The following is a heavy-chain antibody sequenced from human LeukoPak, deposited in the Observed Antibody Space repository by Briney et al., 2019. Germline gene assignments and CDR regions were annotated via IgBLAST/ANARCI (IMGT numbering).Heavy chain of an antibody. CDR1: GYTLTELS. V-gene: IGHV1-24*01. J-gene: IGHJ4*02. D-gene: IGHD3-9*01. CDR3: ATASEILTGYYRRPFDY. CDR2: FDPEDGET. Sequence: ASVKVSCKVSGYTLTELSMHWVRQAPGKGLEWMGGFDPEDGETIYAQKFQGRVTMTEDTSTDTAYMELSSLRSEDTAVYYCATASEILTGYYRRPFDYWGQGTLVTVFS.